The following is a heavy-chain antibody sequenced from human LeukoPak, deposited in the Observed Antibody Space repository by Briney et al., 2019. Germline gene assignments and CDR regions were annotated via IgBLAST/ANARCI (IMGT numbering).Heavy chain of an antibody. CDR2: INHSGST. V-gene: IGHV4-34*01. CDR3: ARAAYTWAWFDP. Sequence: SETLSLTCAVYGGSFSGYYWSWIRQPPGKGLEWIGEINHSGSTNYNPSLKSRVTISVDTSKNQFSLKLSSVTAADTAVYYCARAAYTWAWFDPWGQGTLVTVSS. J-gene: IGHJ5*02. D-gene: IGHD2-2*02. CDR1: GGSFSGYY.